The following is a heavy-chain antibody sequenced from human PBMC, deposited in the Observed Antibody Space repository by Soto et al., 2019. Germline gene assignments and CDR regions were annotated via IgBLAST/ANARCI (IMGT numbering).Heavy chain of an antibody. V-gene: IGHV4-31*03. CDR3: ARTKYYDFWSGSNASLGGYWFDP. CDR2: IYYSGST. D-gene: IGHD3-3*01. CDR1: GGSLRSGGYY. J-gene: IGHJ5*02. Sequence: PSETLSLTCTGSGGSLRSGGYYWSWIRQHPGKGLEWIGYIYYSGSTYYNPSLKSRVTISVDTSKNQFSLKLSSVTAADTAVYYCARTKYYDFWSGSNASLGGYWFDPWGQGTLVTVSS.